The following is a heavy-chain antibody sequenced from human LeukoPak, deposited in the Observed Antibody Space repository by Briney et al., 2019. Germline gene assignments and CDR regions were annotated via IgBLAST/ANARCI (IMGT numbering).Heavy chain of an antibody. CDR3: ARGRYFAY. CDR2: INHSGST. D-gene: IGHD1-14*01. CDR1: GRSLSGYY. J-gene: IGHJ4*02. Sequence: SETLSLTCAVYGRSLSGYYWSWIRQPPGKGLEWIGEINHSGSTNYNPSLKSRVTISVDTSKNQFSLKLSSVTAADTAVYYCARGRYFAYWGQGNLVTVSS. V-gene: IGHV4-34*01.